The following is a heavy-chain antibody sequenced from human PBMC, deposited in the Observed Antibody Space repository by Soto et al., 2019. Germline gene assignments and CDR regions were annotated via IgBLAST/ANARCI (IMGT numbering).Heavy chain of an antibody. CDR1: GYTFTSYY. CDR3: ARYCSGGSCSYGMDV. V-gene: IGHV1-46*01. J-gene: IGHJ6*02. D-gene: IGHD2-15*01. Sequence: ASVKVSCKASGYTFTSYYMHWVRQAPGQGLEWMGIINPSGGSTSYAQKFQGRVTMTRDTSSSTVYMELSSLRSEYTAVYYCARYCSGGSCSYGMDVWGQGTTVTVSS. CDR2: INPSGGST.